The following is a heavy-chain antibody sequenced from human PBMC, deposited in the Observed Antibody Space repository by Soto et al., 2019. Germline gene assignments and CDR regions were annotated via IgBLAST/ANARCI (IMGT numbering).Heavy chain of an antibody. CDR1: SGSISSSNW. J-gene: IGHJ5*02. Sequence: SETLSLTCAVSSGSISSSNWWSWVRQPPGKGLEWIGEIYHSGSTNYNPSLKSRVTISVDKSKNQFSLKLSSVTAADTAVYYCARERRSFKYNWNYHLPSWFDPWGQGTLVTVSS. V-gene: IGHV4-4*02. D-gene: IGHD1-7*01. CDR2: IYHSGST. CDR3: ARERRSFKYNWNYHLPSWFDP.